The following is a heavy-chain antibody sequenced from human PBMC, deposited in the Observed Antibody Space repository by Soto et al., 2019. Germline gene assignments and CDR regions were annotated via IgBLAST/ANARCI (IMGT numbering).Heavy chain of an antibody. J-gene: IGHJ3*02. CDR1: SGSISSSNW. D-gene: IGHD4-17*01. CDR2: IYHSGST. V-gene: IGHV4-4*02. Sequence: QVQLQESGPGLVKPSGTLSLTCAVSSGSISSSNWWSWVRQPPGKGLEWIGEIYHSGSTNYNPSRKSRVTISVDKSKNQFSLKLSSVTAADTAVYYCARDRDYGDYVSGAFDIWGQGTMVTVSS. CDR3: ARDRDYGDYVSGAFDI.